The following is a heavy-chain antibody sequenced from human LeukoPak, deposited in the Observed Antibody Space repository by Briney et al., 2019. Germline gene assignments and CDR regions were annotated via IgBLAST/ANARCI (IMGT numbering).Heavy chain of an antibody. CDR2: IYRSGST. Sequence: PSETLSLTCSVSGYSISSGYYWGWSRQPPGKGLEWIGSIYRSGSTYYNPSLKSRVTISVDTSKNQFSLKLSSVTAADTAVYYCARDNSVRDEAWWFNPWGQGTLVTVSS. CDR3: ARDNSVRDEAWWFNP. D-gene: IGHD5-24*01. V-gene: IGHV4-38-2*02. J-gene: IGHJ5*02. CDR1: GYSISSGYY.